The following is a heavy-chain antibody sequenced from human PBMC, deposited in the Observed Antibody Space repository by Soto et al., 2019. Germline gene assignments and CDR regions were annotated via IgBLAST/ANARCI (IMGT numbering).Heavy chain of an antibody. D-gene: IGHD3-16*01. Sequence: QVQLVQSGAEVKKPGASVKVSCKASVYTFTSYDINWLRLATGQGLEWMGWMNPNSGNTAYAQKLQGRVTMTSTTSISTAYLELSSLRSEDTVVYYCARLKQDYAVAWGQGTLVTVSS. CDR3: ARLKQDYAVA. J-gene: IGHJ5*02. CDR1: VYTFTSYD. CDR2: MNPNSGNT. V-gene: IGHV1-8*01.